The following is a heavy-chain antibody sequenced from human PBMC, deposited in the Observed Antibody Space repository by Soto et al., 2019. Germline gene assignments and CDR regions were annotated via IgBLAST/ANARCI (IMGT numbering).Heavy chain of an antibody. CDR3: TREGVTMVRGIIYDYYGMDV. V-gene: IGHV6-1*01. Sequence: SQTLSLTCAISGDSVSSNSAAWNWIRQSPSRGLEWLGRTYYKSKWYNDYAVSVKSRITINPDTSKNQFSLQLNSVTPEDTALYYCTREGVTMVRGIIYDYYGMDVWCQGTTVTVTS. CDR1: GDSVSSNSAA. J-gene: IGHJ6*02. D-gene: IGHD3-10*01. CDR2: TYYKSKWYN.